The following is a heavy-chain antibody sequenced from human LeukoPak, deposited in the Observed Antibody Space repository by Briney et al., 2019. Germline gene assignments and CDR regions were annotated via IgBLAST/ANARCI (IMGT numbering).Heavy chain of an antibody. Sequence: GASVKVSCKASGYTFTSYAMHWVRQAPGQRLEWMGWINAGNGNTKYSQEFQGRVTITRDTSASTAYMELRSLRSDDTAVYYCGRALLGGSDIYTPFSYWGQGTLVTVSS. J-gene: IGHJ4*02. CDR3: GRALLGGSDIYTPFSY. D-gene: IGHD3-10*01. V-gene: IGHV1-3*01. CDR2: INAGNGNT. CDR1: GYTFTSYA.